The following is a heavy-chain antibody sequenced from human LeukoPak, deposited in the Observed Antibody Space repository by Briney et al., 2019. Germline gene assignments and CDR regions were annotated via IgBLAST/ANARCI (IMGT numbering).Heavy chain of an antibody. CDR1: GGFISSYY. J-gene: IGHJ5*02. CDR2: ISYSGST. CDR3: ARKPGFESSGYLNWFDP. V-gene: IGHV4-59*01. D-gene: IGHD3-22*01. Sequence: SETLSLTCTDSGGFISSYYWSWIRQPPGKGLEWIACISYSGSTKYNPSLKSRVTISVDTSKNQLSLKLSSVTAAHTAVYYCARKPGFESSGYLNWFDPWGQGTLVTVSS.